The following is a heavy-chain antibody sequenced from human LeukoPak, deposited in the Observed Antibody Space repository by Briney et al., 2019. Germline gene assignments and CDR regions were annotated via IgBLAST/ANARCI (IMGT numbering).Heavy chain of an antibody. J-gene: IGHJ4*02. D-gene: IGHD6-13*01. CDR1: GYRFTSYW. CDR2: IDPSDSYT. CDR3: ASRKAGYSSSWYEVNDY. V-gene: IGHV5-10-1*01. Sequence: GESLRISCQGSGYRFTSYWISWVRPMPGKGLEWMGRIDPSDSYTNYSPSFQGHVTISADKSISTAYLQWSSLKASDTAMYYCASRKAGYSSSWYEVNDYWGQGTLVTVSS.